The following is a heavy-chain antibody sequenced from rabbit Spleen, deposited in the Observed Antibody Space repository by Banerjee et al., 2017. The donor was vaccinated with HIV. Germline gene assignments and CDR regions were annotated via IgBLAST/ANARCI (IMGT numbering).Heavy chain of an antibody. CDR2: IDPLFGNT. CDR3: VRETSSGWGIVSFYFSL. CDR1: GFSFSNSYY. V-gene: IGHV1S40*01. D-gene: IGHD4-1*01. Sequence: QSLEESGGDLVKPGASLTLTCKASGFSFSNSYYLCWVRQAPGKGLEWIGYIDPLFGNTYYASWVNGRFTISSHNAQNTLYLQLNSLTAADTATYFCVRETSSGWGIVSFYFSLWGQGTLVTVS. J-gene: IGHJ4*01.